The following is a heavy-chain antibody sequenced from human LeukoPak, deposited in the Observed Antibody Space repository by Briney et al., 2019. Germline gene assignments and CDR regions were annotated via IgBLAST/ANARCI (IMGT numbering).Heavy chain of an antibody. Sequence: ASVKVSCKASGYTFTSYYMHWVRQAPGQGLEWMGIINPSGGSTSYAQKFQGRVTMTRDTSISTAYMELSRLRSDDTAVYYCARDYCGGDRFPDYWGQGTLVTVSS. CDR1: GYTFTSYY. D-gene: IGHD2-21*02. CDR2: INPSGGST. CDR3: ARDYCGGDRFPDY. V-gene: IGHV1-46*01. J-gene: IGHJ4*02.